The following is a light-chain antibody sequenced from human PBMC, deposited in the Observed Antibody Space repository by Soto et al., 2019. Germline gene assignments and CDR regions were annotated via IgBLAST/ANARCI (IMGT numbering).Light chain of an antibody. CDR2: DVS. Sequence: IQMTQSPSSLSASVGDRVTTTCRASQSISSYLNWYQQKPGKTPKLLIYDVSNLESGVPSRFSGSGSETEFTLTISSLQPDDFATYYCQQYADYWTFGQGTKVDIK. J-gene: IGKJ1*01. CDR3: QQYADYWT. CDR1: QSISSY. V-gene: IGKV1-39*01.